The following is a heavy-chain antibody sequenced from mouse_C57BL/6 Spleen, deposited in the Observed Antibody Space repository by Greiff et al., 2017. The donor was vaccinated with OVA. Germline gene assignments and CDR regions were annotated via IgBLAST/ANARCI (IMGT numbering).Heavy chain of an antibody. D-gene: IGHD2-2*01. CDR1: GYTFTSYW. V-gene: IGHV1-50*01. J-gene: IGHJ4*01. Sequence: QVQLQQPGAELVKPGASVKLSCKASGYTFTSYWMQWVKQRPGQGLEWIGEIDPSDSYTNYNQKFKGKATLTVDTSSSTAYMQRSSLTSEDSAVYYCSRWLGDYYAMDDWGQGTSVTVSS. CDR3: SRWLGDYYAMDD. CDR2: IDPSDSYT.